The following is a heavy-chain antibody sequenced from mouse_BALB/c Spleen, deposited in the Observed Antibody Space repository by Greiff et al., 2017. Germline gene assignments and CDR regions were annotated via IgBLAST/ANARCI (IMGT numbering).Heavy chain of an antibody. CDR2: INPSSGYT. CDR3: ARVGYGDYFDY. Sequence: QVQLQQSAAELARPGASVKMSCKASGYTFTSYTMHWVKQRPGQGLEWIGYINPSSGYTEYNQKFKDKTTLTADKSSSTAYMQLSSLTSEDSAVYYCARVGYGDYFDYWGQGTTLTVSS. D-gene: IGHD2-10*02. CDR1: GYTFTSYT. J-gene: IGHJ2*01. V-gene: IGHV1-4*02.